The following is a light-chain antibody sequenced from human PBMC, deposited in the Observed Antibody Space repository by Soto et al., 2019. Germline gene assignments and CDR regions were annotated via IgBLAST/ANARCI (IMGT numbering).Light chain of an antibody. J-gene: IGKJ1*01. Sequence: DIQMNQSPSSLSASVGDRVTITCRASQDISNDLDWYQQKPGKAPKRLVYAASNLQSGAPSSVRGRGSGTEFTLTYSSLQSEVYATYDCLQHDDCPPTFGQGTKVEI. CDR3: LQHDDCPPT. CDR2: AAS. V-gene: IGKV1-17*01. CDR1: QDISND.